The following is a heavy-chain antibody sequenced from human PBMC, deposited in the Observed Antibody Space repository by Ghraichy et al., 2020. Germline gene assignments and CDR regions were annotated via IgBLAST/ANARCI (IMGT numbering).Heavy chain of an antibody. V-gene: IGHV4-61*01. D-gene: IGHD6-19*01. CDR3: ARAYSSGWLPYYFDY. CDR1: GGSVSSGSYY. CDR2: IYYSGST. Sequence: SETLSLTCTVSGGSVSSGSYYWSWIRQPPGKGLEWIGYIYYSGSTNYHPSLKSRVTISVDTSKNQFSLKLSSVTAADTAVYYCARAYSSGWLPYYFDYWGQGTLVTVSS. J-gene: IGHJ4*02.